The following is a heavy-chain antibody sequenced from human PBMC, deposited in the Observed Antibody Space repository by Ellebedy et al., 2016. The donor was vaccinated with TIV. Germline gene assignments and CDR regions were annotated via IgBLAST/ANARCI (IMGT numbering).Heavy chain of an antibody. D-gene: IGHD5-12*01. J-gene: IGHJ4*02. CDR2: IKSETEGVTT. CDR1: GFSFNNGW. Sequence: GESLKISCTSSGFSFNNGWMNWVRQTPGKGLEWVGRIKSETEGVTTDYAAPVKGRFTISSDYLKNILYLQMNNLTIEDTGVYYCSTYTVGDDSWGQGTLVTVSS. CDR3: STYTVGDDS. V-gene: IGHV3-15*01.